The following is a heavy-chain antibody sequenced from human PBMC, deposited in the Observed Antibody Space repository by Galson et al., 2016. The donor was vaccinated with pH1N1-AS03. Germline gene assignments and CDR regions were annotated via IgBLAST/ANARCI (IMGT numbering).Heavy chain of an antibody. CDR1: GFTFSGYS. J-gene: IGHJ4*02. V-gene: IGHV3-23*01. Sequence: SLRLSCAASGFTFSGYSMNWFRQAPGKGLEWVAAITGSGGTTYYGDSVKGRFTVSRDNSNNTLYLELNRLRAGDTAIYYCAKDLRSKIKVSGFDYWGQGALVTVSS. D-gene: IGHD5/OR15-5a*01. CDR3: AKDLRSKIKVSGFDY. CDR2: ITGSGGTT.